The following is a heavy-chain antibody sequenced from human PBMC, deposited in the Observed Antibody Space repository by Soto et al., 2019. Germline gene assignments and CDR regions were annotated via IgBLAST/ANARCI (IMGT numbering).Heavy chain of an antibody. CDR2: IIPILGIA. J-gene: IGHJ4*02. D-gene: IGHD6-13*01. CDR1: GGTFSSYT. Sequence: VQLVQSGAEVKKPGSSVKVSCKASGGTFSSYTISWVRQAPGQGLEWMGRIIPILGIANYAQKFQGRVTITADKSTSTAYMELSGLRSEDTALYYCARDPAISAAGRLEVWGQGTLVTVSS. V-gene: IGHV1-69*02. CDR3: ARDPAISAAGRLEV.